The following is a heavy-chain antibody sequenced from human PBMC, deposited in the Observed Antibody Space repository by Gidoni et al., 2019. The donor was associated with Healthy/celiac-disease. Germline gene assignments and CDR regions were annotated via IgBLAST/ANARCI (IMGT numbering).Heavy chain of an antibody. D-gene: IGHD3-3*01. Sequence: EVQLVESGRGLVKPGGSLRLYCAASGFTFSSYSMNWVRQAPGKGLEWVSSISSSSSYIYYADSVKGRFTISRDNAKNSLYLQMNSLRAEDTAVYYCARDEYYDFWSGYYQYYGMDVWGQGTTVTVSS. V-gene: IGHV3-21*01. J-gene: IGHJ6*02. CDR3: ARDEYYDFWSGYYQYYGMDV. CDR1: GFTFSSYS. CDR2: ISSSSSYI.